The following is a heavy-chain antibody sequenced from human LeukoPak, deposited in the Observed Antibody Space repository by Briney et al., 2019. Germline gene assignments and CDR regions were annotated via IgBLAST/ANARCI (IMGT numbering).Heavy chain of an antibody. CDR1: GFTFSNYG. CDR2: IWYDGSDK. D-gene: IGHD3-22*01. CDR3: AKDGPLRHSSGYRFDY. V-gene: IGHV3-33*06. Sequence: PGGSLRLSCAASGFTFSNYGMHWVRQAPGKGLEWVAVIWYDGSDKYYVDSVKGRFTISRDNSKNTLYLQMNSLRAEDTAVYCCAKDGPLRHSSGYRFDYWGQGTLVTVSS. J-gene: IGHJ4*02.